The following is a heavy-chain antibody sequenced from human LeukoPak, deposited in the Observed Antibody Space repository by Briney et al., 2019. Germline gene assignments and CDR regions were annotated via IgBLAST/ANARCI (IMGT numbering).Heavy chain of an antibody. V-gene: IGHV4-39*07. J-gene: IGHJ5*02. Sequence: PSETLSLTCTVSGGSISSGSYLWGCVRQSPGKGLEWIGSISYSGSTYYNPSLKTRVTVSVDTSKNQFSLKVTSVTAADTAVYYCARWVGNRNWFDPWGQGTLVTVSS. D-gene: IGHD1-26*01. CDR3: ARWVGNRNWFDP. CDR2: ISYSGST. CDR1: GGSISSGSYL.